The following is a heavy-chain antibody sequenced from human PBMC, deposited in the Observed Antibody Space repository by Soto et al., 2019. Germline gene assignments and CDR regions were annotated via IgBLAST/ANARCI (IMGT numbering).Heavy chain of an antibody. Sequence: SETLSLTCAVYGGSFSGYYWNWIRQSPGKGLEWIGEINHSGSAKYNPSLRGRVAMSADRSKNQFSLRLNSVTAADTALYYCARGGARNSSSWYSGFDYWGQGTPDTVSS. CDR2: INHSGSA. CDR3: ARGGARNSSSWYSGFDY. V-gene: IGHV4-34*01. CDR1: GGSFSGYY. J-gene: IGHJ4*02. D-gene: IGHD6-13*01.